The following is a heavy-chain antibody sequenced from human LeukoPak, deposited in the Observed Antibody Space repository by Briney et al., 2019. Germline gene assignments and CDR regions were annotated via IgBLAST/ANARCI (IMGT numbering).Heavy chain of an antibody. Sequence: PGGALRLSCAASAFSFSSYSMNWVRQAPGKGLEWVSSISSTSDYIYYADSVKGRFAISRDNAKNSLYLQLDGLRAEDTAVYYCVSDRGSFRPDGFDIWGQGTMVTVSS. D-gene: IGHD1-26*01. CDR3: VSDRGSFRPDGFDI. J-gene: IGHJ3*02. V-gene: IGHV3-21*01. CDR1: AFSFSSYS. CDR2: ISSTSDYI.